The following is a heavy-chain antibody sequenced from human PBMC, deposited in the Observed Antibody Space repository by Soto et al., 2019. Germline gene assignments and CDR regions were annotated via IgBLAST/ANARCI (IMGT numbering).Heavy chain of an antibody. D-gene: IGHD3-22*01. CDR1: GGSISSGDYY. J-gene: IGHJ4*02. Sequence: QVQLQESGPGLVKPSQTLSLTCTVSGGSISSGDYYWSWIRQPPGKGLEWIGYIYYSGSTYYNPSLKRRGTISVDTSKNQFSLKLSSVTAADTAVYYCARGGLPRSGSPPFDYWGQGTLVTVSS. CDR3: ARGGLPRSGSPPFDY. V-gene: IGHV4-30-4*01. CDR2: IYYSGST.